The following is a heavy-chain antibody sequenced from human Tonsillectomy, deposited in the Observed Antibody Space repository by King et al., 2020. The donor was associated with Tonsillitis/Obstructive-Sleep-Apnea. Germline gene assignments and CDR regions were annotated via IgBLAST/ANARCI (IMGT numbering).Heavy chain of an antibody. J-gene: IGHJ4*02. CDR3: AKDWGDIAARPRHFDY. D-gene: IGHD6-6*01. CDR2: ISSSGGSI. CDR1: GFTFSSYA. Sequence: VQLVESGGGLVQPGGSLRLSCAASGFTFSSYAMSWVRQAPGKGLEWVSSISSSGGSIYYADSVKGRFTISRDNSKNTLYLQMNSLRAEDTAVYYCAKDWGDIAARPRHFDYWGQGTLVTVSS. V-gene: IGHV3-23*04.